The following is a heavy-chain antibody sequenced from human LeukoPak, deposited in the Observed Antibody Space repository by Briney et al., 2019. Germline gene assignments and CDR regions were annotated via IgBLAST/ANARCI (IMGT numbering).Heavy chain of an antibody. CDR3: VRDNYGGILDF. CDR2: ISYDGSNK. CDR1: GFTFGNYG. Sequence: PGGSLRLSCAASGFTFGNYGLHWVRQAPGKGLEWVAFISYDGSNKYSGDSVKGRFTISRDKSKNTVYLQMNSLRPEDTAVYYCVRDNYGGILDFWGQGTLVTVSS. V-gene: IGHV3-30*03. J-gene: IGHJ4*02. D-gene: IGHD2-21*01.